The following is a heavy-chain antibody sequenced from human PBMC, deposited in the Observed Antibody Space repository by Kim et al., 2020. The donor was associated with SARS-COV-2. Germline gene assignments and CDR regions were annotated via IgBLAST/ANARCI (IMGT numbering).Heavy chain of an antibody. J-gene: IGHJ6*02. CDR3: ARLGTRYSHYGMDV. V-gene: IGHV5-51*01. D-gene: IGHD3-9*01. Sequence: PSFQGQVTISADKSISTAYLQWSSLKASDTAMYYCARLGTRYSHYGMDVWGQGTTVTVSS.